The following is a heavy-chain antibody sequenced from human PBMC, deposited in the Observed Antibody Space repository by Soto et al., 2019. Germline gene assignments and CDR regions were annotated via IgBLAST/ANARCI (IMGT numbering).Heavy chain of an antibody. Sequence: EVQLLESGGGLVQPGGSLRLSCAASGFTFSSYAMKWVRQAPGKGLEWVSLIGESGTPTYYADSVKGRFTISRDNSGNTLFLEMYRLSAEDTAVYYCARYIPGVRYYGMDVSGQGTTVTVAS. CDR2: IGESGTPT. V-gene: IGHV3-23*01. CDR1: GFTFSSYA. J-gene: IGHJ6*02. CDR3: ARYIPGVRYYGMDV. D-gene: IGHD2-2*01.